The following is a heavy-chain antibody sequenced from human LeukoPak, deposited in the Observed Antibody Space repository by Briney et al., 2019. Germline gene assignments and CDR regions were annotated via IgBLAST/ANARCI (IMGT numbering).Heavy chain of an antibody. CDR3: ARSHGSGSYYNPFDY. CDR1: GYSISSGYY. D-gene: IGHD3-10*01. J-gene: IGHJ4*02. CDR2: IYHSGST. Sequence: PSETLSLTCTVSGYSISSGYYWGWIRQPPGKGLEWIGSIYHSGSTYYNPSLKSRVTISVDTSKNQFSLKLSSVTAADTAVYSCARSHGSGSYYNPFDYWGQGTLVTVSS. V-gene: IGHV4-38-2*02.